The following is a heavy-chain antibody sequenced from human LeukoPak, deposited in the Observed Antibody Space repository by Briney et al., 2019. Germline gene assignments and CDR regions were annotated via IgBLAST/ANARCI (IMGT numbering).Heavy chain of an antibody. V-gene: IGHV3-23*01. CDR1: GFTFSSYG. D-gene: IGHD2-15*01. J-gene: IGHJ4*02. CDR3: AKEGSILDLSHFAH. Sequence: PGGSLRLSCTASGFTFSSYGMTWVRQAPGKGLEWVSSIGGSGLDTYYPDSVKGRFFISRDNAKNTLYLQMNSLGVEDTAVFFWAKEGSILDLSHFAHGGQGPLVTVSS. CDR2: IGGSGLDT.